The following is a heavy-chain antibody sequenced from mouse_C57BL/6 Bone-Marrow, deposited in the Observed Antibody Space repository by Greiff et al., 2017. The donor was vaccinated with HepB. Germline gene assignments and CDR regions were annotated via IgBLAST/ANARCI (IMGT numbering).Heavy chain of an antibody. D-gene: IGHD1-1*01. CDR3: ARPTTVVVDWYFDV. V-gene: IGHV1-81*01. CDR2: IYPRSGNT. J-gene: IGHJ1*03. CDR1: GYTFTSYG. Sequence: LVESGAELARPGASVKLSCKASGYTFTSYGISWVKQRTGQGLEWIGEIYPRSGNTYYNEKFKGKATLTADKSSSTAYMELRSLTSEDSAVYFCARPTTVVVDWYFDVWGTGTTFTVSS.